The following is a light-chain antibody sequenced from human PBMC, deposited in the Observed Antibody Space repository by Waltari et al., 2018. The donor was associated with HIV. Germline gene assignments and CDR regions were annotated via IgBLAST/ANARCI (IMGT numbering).Light chain of an antibody. Sequence: DSPMTQSPSPLSASVGDRVIITCRASQNIQNRMAWYQQKPGKAPKLLIYFASTLQGGVPSRFSGSGSGTEFTLTISSLQPDDFATYYCQGGNGYFGQGTKVEIK. CDR1: QNIQNR. V-gene: IGKV1-5*03. J-gene: IGKJ2*01. CDR3: QGGNGY. CDR2: FAS.